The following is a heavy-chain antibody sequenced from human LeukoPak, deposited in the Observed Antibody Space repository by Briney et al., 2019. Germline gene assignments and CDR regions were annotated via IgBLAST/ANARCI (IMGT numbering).Heavy chain of an antibody. CDR3: AFSSGWYVLDY. CDR2: IRYDGSNK. V-gene: IGHV3-30*02. CDR1: GFTFSSYG. J-gene: IGHJ4*02. Sequence: GGSLRLSCAASGFTFSSYGMHWVRQAPGKGLEWVAFIRYDGSNKYYADSVKGRFTISRDNSKSTLYLQMNSLRAEDTAVYYCAFSSGWYVLDYWGQGTLVTVSS. D-gene: IGHD6-19*01.